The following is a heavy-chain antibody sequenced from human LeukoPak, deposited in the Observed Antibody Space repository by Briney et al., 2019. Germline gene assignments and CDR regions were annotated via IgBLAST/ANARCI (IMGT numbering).Heavy chain of an antibody. CDR2: IYYSGST. CDR3: ARHYDILTGWFT. V-gene: IGHV4-39*01. CDR1: GGSISSSSYY. J-gene: IGHJ5*02. D-gene: IGHD3-9*01. Sequence: SETLSLTCTVSGGSISSSSYYRGWIRQPPGKGLEWIVSIYYSGSTYYNPSLKSRVTISVDTSKNQFSLKLSSVTAADTAVYYCARHYDILTGWFTWGQGTLVTASS.